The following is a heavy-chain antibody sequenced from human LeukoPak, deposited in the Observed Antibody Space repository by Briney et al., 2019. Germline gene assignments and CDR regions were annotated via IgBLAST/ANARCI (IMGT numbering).Heavy chain of an antibody. D-gene: IGHD3-16*01. J-gene: IGHJ5*02. V-gene: IGHV4-59*11. Sequence: SETLSLTFLVSGGSNRCHLWRWIRQPPSRGLAGIGYIYYSGCTKYNPSLKSRVTIYVDTSQYQFSLKLSSVTAADTAVYYCARDGGMITFGGVGWFDPWGQGTLVTVSS. CDR2: IYYSGCT. CDR1: GGSNRCHL. CDR3: ARDGGMITFGGVGWFDP.